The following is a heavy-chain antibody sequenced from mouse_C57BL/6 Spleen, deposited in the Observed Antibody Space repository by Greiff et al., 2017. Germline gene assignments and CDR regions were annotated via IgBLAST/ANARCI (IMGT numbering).Heavy chain of an antibody. J-gene: IGHJ4*01. CDR1: GYAFSSYW. D-gene: IGHD1-1*01. V-gene: IGHV1-80*01. CDR2: IDPGGGDT. Sequence: VQLQQSGAELVKPGASVKISCKASGYAFSSYWMNWVKQRPGKGLEWIGQIDPGGGDTNYNGKFKGKATLTADKSSSAAYMQLSSLTSEDSAVYFCAGCLTTGVATDAMDDWGQGTSVTVSS. CDR3: AGCLTTGVATDAMDD.